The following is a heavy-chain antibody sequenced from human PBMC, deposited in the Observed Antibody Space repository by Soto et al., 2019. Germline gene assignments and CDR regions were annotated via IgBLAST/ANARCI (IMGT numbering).Heavy chain of an antibody. CDR2: MNPNSGNT. Sequence: VASVKVSCKASGYTFTSYDINWVRQATGQGLEYLGWMNPNSGNTGYVQKFQGRVTMTRDTSISTAYMELSSLRSEDTAVYYCARSPRSIAAGGIDFWGQGILVTVSS. D-gene: IGHD6-13*01. CDR1: GYTFTSYD. V-gene: IGHV1-8*01. J-gene: IGHJ4*01. CDR3: ARSPRSIAAGGIDF.